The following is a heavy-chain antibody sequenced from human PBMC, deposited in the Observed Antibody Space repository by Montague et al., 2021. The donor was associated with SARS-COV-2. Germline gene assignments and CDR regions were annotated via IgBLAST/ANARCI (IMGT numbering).Heavy chain of an antibody. CDR1: GGSFSGYY. D-gene: IGHD4-11*01. J-gene: IGHJ6*02. V-gene: IGHV4-34*01. Sequence: SETLSLTCAVYGGSFSGYYWTWIRQSPRKGLEWIGEINHSGSTNYNPSLKSRVTISVDTSKNQFSLKLSSVTAADTAVYYCACGEITTRGLIYYYGMDVWGQGTTVPVS. CDR3: ACGEITTRGLIYYYGMDV. CDR2: INHSGST.